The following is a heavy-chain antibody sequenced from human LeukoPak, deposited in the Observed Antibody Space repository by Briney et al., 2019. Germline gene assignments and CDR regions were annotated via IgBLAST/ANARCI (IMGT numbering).Heavy chain of an antibody. CDR3: ARESGSSGWIRGFDY. D-gene: IGHD6-19*01. Sequence: SQTLSLTCTVSGGSISSGDYYWSWLRQPPGKGLEWIGYIYYSGSTYYNPSLKSRVTISVDTSKNQFSLKLSSVTAADTAVYYCARESGSSGWIRGFDYWGQGTLVTVSS. CDR2: IYYSGST. CDR1: GGSISSGDYY. J-gene: IGHJ4*02. V-gene: IGHV4-30-4*01.